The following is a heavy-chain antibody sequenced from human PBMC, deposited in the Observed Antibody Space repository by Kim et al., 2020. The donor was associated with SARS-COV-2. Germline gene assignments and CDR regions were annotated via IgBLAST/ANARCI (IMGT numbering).Heavy chain of an antibody. D-gene: IGHD3-3*01. Sequence: SVKVSCKASGGTFSSYAISWVRQAPGQGLEWMGGIIPIFGTANYAQKFQGRVTITADESTSTAYMELSSLRSEDTAVYYCARGHPQIRFLEWLSIDYYGMDVWGQGTTVTVSS. V-gene: IGHV1-69*13. CDR2: IIPIFGTA. CDR3: ARGHPQIRFLEWLSIDYYGMDV. CDR1: GGTFSSYA. J-gene: IGHJ6*02.